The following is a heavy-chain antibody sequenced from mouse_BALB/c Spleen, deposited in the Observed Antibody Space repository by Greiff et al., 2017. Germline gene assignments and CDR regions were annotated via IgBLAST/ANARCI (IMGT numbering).Heavy chain of an antibody. J-gene: IGHJ4*01. D-gene: IGHD2-1*01. CDR2: ISYSGST. Sequence: EVQLQESGPGLVKPSQSLSLTCTVTGYSITSDYAWYWIRQFPGNQLEWMGYISYSGSTSYNPSLKSRISITRDTSKNQFFLQLNSVTTEDTATYYCARCGNYVYYAMDYWGQGTSVTVSS. V-gene: IGHV3-2*02. CDR3: ARCGNYVYYAMDY. CDR1: GYSITSDYA.